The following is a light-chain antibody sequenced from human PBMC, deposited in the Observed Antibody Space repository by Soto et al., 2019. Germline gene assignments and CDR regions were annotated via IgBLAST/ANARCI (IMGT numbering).Light chain of an antibody. CDR2: WAS. J-gene: IGKJ1*01. CDR1: QSVLYSSNNQNS. Sequence: DIVLTQSPDSLAVSLGERATINCRSSQSVLYSSNNQNSLAWYQQKPGQPPKLLIYWASTRESGVADRFSGSGSGTDFTLTISSLQADDVAVYYCQQYYSTPWTFGQGTKVEIK. V-gene: IGKV4-1*01. CDR3: QQYYSTPWT.